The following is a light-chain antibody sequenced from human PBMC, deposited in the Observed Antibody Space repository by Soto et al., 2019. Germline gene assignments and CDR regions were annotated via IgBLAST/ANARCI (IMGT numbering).Light chain of an antibody. CDR3: QQYGSAPPIT. CDR1: QSVRSN. CDR2: GAS. J-gene: IGKJ5*01. V-gene: IGKV3-20*01. Sequence: EIVVPQSPATLSVSQGERATLSCRASQSVRSNLTWYQQKPGQAPRLLLYGASSRATGIPDRFSGSGSGTDFTLTISILEPEDFAVYYCQQYGSAPPITFGQGTRLEIK.